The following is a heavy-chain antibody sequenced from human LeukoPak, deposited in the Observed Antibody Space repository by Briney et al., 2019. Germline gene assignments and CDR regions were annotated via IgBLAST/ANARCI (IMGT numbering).Heavy chain of an antibody. CDR3: ARFDYYDSSGYPGAPWWFDP. Sequence: SETLSLTCTVSGGSTSSYYWSWIRQPPGKGLEWIGYIYYSGSTNYNPSLKSRVTISVDTSKNQFSLKLSSVTAADTAVYYCARFDYYDSSGYPGAPWWFDPWGQGTLVTVSS. V-gene: IGHV4-59*01. D-gene: IGHD3-22*01. CDR1: GGSTSSYY. J-gene: IGHJ5*02. CDR2: IYYSGST.